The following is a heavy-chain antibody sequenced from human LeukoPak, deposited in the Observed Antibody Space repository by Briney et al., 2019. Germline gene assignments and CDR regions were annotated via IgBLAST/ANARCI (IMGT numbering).Heavy chain of an antibody. D-gene: IGHD6-19*01. CDR3: AREAGPPWFDP. CDR1: NGSISSYF. CDR2: MSSNGVS. J-gene: IGHJ5*02. Sequence: SETLSLTCTVSNGSISSYFWSWIRQPAGKGLEWIGRMSSNGVSTYSPSLKSRVTISIDTSRNHVSMNLNSVTAADTAVYYCAREAGPPWFDPWGQGTLVTVSS. V-gene: IGHV4-4*07.